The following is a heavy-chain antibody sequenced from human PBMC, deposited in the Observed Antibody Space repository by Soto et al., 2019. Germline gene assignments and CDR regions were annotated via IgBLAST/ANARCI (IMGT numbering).Heavy chain of an antibody. D-gene: IGHD3-16*01. CDR3: VRGEAHSESFAS. V-gene: IGHV4-59*01. CDR1: GASISPYC. J-gene: IGHJ4*02. CDR2: IYYSGGT. Sequence: PSETLSLTCTVSGASISPYCWSWIRKPPGKRLEWIGYIYYSGGTNYNPSLNSRVTMSADTSKNQVSLKLSSVTAADTAVYYCVRGEAHSESFASWGQGALVPVSP.